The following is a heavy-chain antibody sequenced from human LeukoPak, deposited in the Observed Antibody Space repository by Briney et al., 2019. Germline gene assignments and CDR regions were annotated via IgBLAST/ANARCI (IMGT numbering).Heavy chain of an antibody. J-gene: IGHJ6*02. CDR2: IYYSGST. Sequence: LSQTLSLTCTVSGGSISSGGYYWSWIRQHPGKGLEWIGYIYYSGSTYYNPSLNSRVTISVDTSKNQFSLKLSSVTAADTAVYYCARDTLLYDSSGYYHYYGMDVWGQGTTVIVSS. V-gene: IGHV4-31*03. CDR1: GGSISSGGYY. CDR3: ARDTLLYDSSGYYHYYGMDV. D-gene: IGHD3-22*01.